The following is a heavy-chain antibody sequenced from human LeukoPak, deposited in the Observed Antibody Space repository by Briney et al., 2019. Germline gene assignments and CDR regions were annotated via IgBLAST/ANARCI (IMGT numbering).Heavy chain of an antibody. CDR1: GFTFSSYA. D-gene: IGHD2-15*01. CDR3: AKDGRDIVVVVASRGPYNWFDP. Sequence: GGSLRLSCAASGFTFSSYAMSWVRQAPGKXLEWVSAISGSGGSTYYADSVKGRFTISRDNSKNTLYLQMNSLRAEDTAVYYCAKDGRDIVVVVASRGPYNWFDPWGQGTLVTVSS. J-gene: IGHJ5*02. V-gene: IGHV3-23*01. CDR2: ISGSGGST.